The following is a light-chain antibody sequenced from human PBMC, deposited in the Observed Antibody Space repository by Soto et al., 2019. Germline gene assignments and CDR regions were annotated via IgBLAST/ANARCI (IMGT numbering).Light chain of an antibody. V-gene: IGLV1-44*01. CDR3: AVWDDSLNGVV. J-gene: IGLJ3*02. Sequence: QTVVTQPPSTSGTPGQRGTISCPGSSSNIGINAVNWYQQFPGTAPKLLIYNNYERPSGVPDRFSGSKSGTSASLAISGLQSEDEADYYCAVWDDSLNGVVFGGGTKLTVL. CDR2: NNY. CDR1: SSNIGINA.